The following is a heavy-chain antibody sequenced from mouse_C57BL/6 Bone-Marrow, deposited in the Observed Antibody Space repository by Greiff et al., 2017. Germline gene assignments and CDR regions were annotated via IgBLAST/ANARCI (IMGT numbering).Heavy chain of an antibody. V-gene: IGHV1-75*01. Sequence: VQLQESGPELVKPGASVKISCKASGYTFTDYYINWVKQRPGQGLEWIGWMFPGSGSTYYNEKFKGKATFTVDKSSSTAYMLLSSLTSEDSAVYFCARGGNYPYAMDYWGQGTSVTVSS. CDR2: MFPGSGST. CDR1: GYTFTDYY. CDR3: ARGGNYPYAMDY. D-gene: IGHD2-1*01. J-gene: IGHJ4*01.